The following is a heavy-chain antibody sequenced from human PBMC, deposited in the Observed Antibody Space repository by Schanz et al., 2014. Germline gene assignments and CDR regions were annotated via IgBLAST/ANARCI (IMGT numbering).Heavy chain of an antibody. CDR1: GYTFTTYY. J-gene: IGHJ3*02. V-gene: IGHV1-46*01. CDR3: AGGSTQSADRAFDI. Sequence: QVQLVQSGAEVKKPGASVKVSCKASGYTFTTYYIPWVRQAPGQGLEWMGIINPSGGTTKYAQRYQGRVTMTGETYTSTVSMELSSMADEDAAEYYWAGGSTQSADRAFDIWGQGTMVTVSS. D-gene: IGHD2-2*01. CDR2: INPSGGTT.